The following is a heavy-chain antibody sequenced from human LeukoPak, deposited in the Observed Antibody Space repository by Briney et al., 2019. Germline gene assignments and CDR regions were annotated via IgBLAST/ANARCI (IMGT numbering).Heavy chain of an antibody. D-gene: IGHD3-22*01. V-gene: IGHV3-43*02. Sequence: GGSLRLSSAASGFTFDDYAMHWVRQAPGKGLEWVSFITGDGGSTYYADSVKGRFTISRDNSKNSLYLQMNSLRTQDTALYYCAKGYHYDSSGYSYLDYWGQGTLVTVSS. J-gene: IGHJ4*02. CDR1: GFTFDDYA. CDR3: AKGYHYDSSGYSYLDY. CDR2: ITGDGGST.